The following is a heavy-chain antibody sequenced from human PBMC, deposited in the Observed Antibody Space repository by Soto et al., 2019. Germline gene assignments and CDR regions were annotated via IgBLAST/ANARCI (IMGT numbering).Heavy chain of an antibody. J-gene: IGHJ4*02. CDR1: GFTFSSYS. CDR3: ARDTHGLRYFDPSLYFDY. V-gene: IGHV3-21*01. Sequence: GGSLRLSCAASGFTFSSYSMNWVRQAPGKGLEWVSSISSSSSYIYYADSVKGRFTISRDNAKNSLYLQMNSLRAEDTAVYYCARDTHGLRYFDPSLYFDYWGQGTLVTVSS. CDR2: ISSSSSYI. D-gene: IGHD3-9*01.